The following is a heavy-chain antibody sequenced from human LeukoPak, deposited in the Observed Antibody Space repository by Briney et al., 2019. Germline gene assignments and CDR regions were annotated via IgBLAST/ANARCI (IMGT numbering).Heavy chain of an antibody. J-gene: IGHJ4*02. CDR1: GGSISSSSYY. CDR3: ARHLIDTYYDFWSGILDGPADDY. V-gene: IGHV4-39*01. D-gene: IGHD3-3*01. Sequence: SETLSPTCTVSGGSISSSSYYWGWIRQPPGKGLEWIGSIYYSGSTYYNPSLKSRVTISVDTSKNQFSLKLSSVTAADTAVYYCARHLIDTYYDFWSGILDGPADDYWGQGTLVTVSS. CDR2: IYYSGST.